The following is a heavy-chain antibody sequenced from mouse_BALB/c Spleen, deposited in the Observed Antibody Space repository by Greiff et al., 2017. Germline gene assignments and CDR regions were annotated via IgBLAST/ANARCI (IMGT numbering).Heavy chain of an antibody. CDR3: ARVVQYYYAMDY. V-gene: IGHV5-6-3*01. CDR2: INSNGGST. Sequence: EVKLMESGGGLVQPGGSLKLSCAASGFTFSSYGMSWVRQTPDKRLELVATINSNGGSTYYPDSVKGRFTISRDNAKNTLYLQMSSLKSEDTAMYYCARVVQYYYAMDYWGQGTSVTVSS. J-gene: IGHJ4*01. CDR1: GFTFSSYG.